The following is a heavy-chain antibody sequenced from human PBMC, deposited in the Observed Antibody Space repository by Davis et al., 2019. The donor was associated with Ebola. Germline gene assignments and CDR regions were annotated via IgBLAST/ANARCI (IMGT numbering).Heavy chain of an antibody. J-gene: IGHJ4*02. Sequence: GASLKISCAASCFSFSTYWMSWVRQAPGKGPEWVANIKEDGSDKYYADSVRGRLTISRDNAKNSLYLQMNSLRVEDTAVYYCARDKSVAGGGQKYWGQGTLVIVSS. D-gene: IGHD6-13*01. V-gene: IGHV3-7*01. CDR2: IKEDGSDK. CDR1: CFSFSTYW. CDR3: ARDKSVAGGGQKY.